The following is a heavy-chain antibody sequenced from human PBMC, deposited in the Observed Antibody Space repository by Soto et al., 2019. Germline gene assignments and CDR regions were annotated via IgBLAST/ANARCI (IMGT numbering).Heavy chain of an antibody. D-gene: IGHD1-1*01. J-gene: IGHJ4*02. CDR1: GGSISSSY. CDR2: IYYSAST. Sequence: QVQLQESGPGLVKPSETLSLTCTVSGGSISSSYWSWIRQPPGKGLEWIGYIYYSASTTYNPSLKSRVTLSVDTSKNQFSLKLSSVTAADTAVYYCARRYGYSFDYWGQGTLVTVSS. CDR3: ARRYGYSFDY. V-gene: IGHV4-59*08.